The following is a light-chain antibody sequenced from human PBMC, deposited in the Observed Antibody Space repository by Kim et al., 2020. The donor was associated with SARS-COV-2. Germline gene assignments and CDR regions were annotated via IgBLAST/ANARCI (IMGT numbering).Light chain of an antibody. V-gene: IGKV3-20*01. J-gene: IGKJ1*01. CDR3: QQYSAAHVT. CDR2: GAS. CDR1: RTVNARY. Sequence: DIVLTQSPGTLSLSPGEGGTLSCRASRTVNARYVAWYQQKPGQVPRLLIYGASTRATGIPDRFSGSGSGTEFTLTIDRLEPEDFAVYICQQYSAAHVTFGQGTKVDIK.